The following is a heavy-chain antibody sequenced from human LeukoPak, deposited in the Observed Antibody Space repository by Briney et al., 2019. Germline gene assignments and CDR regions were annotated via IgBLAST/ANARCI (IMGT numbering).Heavy chain of an antibody. CDR1: GGSISSGSYY. CDR2: IYTSGST. Sequence: PSETLSLTCTVSGGSISSGSYYWSWIRQPAGKGLEWIGRIYTSGSTNYNPSLKSRVTISVDTSKNQFSLKLSAVTAADTAVYYCARSRSTVTTVLSSEYRTPSHAWFSWFDPWGQGTLVTVSS. J-gene: IGHJ5*02. V-gene: IGHV4-61*02. CDR3: ARSRSTVTTVLSSEYRTPSHAWFSWFDP. D-gene: IGHD4-17*01.